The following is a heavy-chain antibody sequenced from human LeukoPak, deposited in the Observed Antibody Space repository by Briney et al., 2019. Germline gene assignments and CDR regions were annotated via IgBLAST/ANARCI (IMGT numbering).Heavy chain of an antibody. CDR3: AISSGCYDY. CDR1: GFTFSNSG. CDR2: IGGST. Sequence: GGSLRLSCAASGFTFSNSGMSWVRQAPGKGLEWVSGIGGSTYYRDSVKGRFTISRDNSKNTLYLQMNSLRVEDTAVYYCAISSGCYDYWGQGTLVTVSS. V-gene: IGHV3-23*01. D-gene: IGHD1-26*01. J-gene: IGHJ4*02.